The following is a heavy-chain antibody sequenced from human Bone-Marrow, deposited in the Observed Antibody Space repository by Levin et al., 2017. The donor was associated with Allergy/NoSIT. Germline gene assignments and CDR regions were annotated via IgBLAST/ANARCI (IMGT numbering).Heavy chain of an antibody. V-gene: IGHV1-46*01. CDR3: ARVDRSGFPALNFDF. CDR2: INPNGGYA. CDR1: GYSFTRHY. Sequence: GESLKISCKASGYSFTRHYIHWVRQAPGRGLEWMGLINPNGGYATYAPRFQGRVTMTSDTSTTTVYMHLTSRTSADTAVYCCARVDRSGFPALNFDFWGQGTLVPVSS. J-gene: IGHJ4*02. D-gene: IGHD5-12*01.